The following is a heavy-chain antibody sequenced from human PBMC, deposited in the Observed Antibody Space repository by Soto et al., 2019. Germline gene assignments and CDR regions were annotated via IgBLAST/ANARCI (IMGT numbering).Heavy chain of an antibody. J-gene: IGHJ4*02. CDR3: TTVWYYFDSSGFPPLDY. D-gene: IGHD3-22*01. CDR2: IKSKTDGGTT. CDR1: GFTFSNAW. Sequence: EVQLVESGGGLVKPGGSLRLSCAASGFTFSNAWMNWVRQAPGKGLEWVGRIKSKTDGGTTEYAAPVKGRFIISRDDSKNTRYLQMNSLKTEDTAVYYCTTVWYYFDSSGFPPLDYWGQGTLVTVSS. V-gene: IGHV3-15*07.